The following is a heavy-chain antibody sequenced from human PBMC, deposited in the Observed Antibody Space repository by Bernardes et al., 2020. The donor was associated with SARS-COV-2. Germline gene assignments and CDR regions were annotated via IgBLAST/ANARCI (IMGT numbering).Heavy chain of an antibody. CDR2: ISGYNGDT. V-gene: IGHV1-18*01. CDR1: GYTFSSYG. CDR3: ATVVGYRHGGGWFDP. J-gene: IGHJ5*02. Sequence: ASVKVSCKASGYTFSSYGISWVRQAPGQGLEWMGWISGYNGDTNYDQKFQDRLTMTTDTSTTTAYMELRSLTSDETAVYYRATVVGYRHGGGWFDPWGQGTLVTVSS. D-gene: IGHD5-18*01.